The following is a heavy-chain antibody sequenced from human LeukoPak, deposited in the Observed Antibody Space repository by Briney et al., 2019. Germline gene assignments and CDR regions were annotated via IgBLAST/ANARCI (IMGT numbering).Heavy chain of an antibody. Sequence: SETLSLTCAVSGGSISSSNWWSWVRQPPGKGLEWIGEIYHRGSTNYNPSLKSRLTISVDTSKNQFSLKLGSVTAADTAVYYCASSVGSTDYWGQGALVTVSS. CDR3: ASSVGSTDY. V-gene: IGHV4-4*02. CDR2: IYHRGST. J-gene: IGHJ4*02. D-gene: IGHD1-26*01. CDR1: GGSISSSNW.